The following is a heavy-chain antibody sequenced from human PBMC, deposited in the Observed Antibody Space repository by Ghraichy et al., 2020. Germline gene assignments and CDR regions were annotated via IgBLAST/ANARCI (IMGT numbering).Heavy chain of an antibody. CDR1: GFTFSDHY. D-gene: IGHD3-16*01. J-gene: IGHJ4*02. Sequence: LSLTCAASGFTFSDHYMDWVRQAPGKGLEWVGRSRNKARGYTTEYAASVSDRFTVSRDDSKNSLYRQMNSLKTEDTAVYYCARADSGAYPPIDYWGQGTLVTVSS. V-gene: IGHV3-72*01. CDR3: ARADSGAYPPIDY. CDR2: SRNKARGYTT.